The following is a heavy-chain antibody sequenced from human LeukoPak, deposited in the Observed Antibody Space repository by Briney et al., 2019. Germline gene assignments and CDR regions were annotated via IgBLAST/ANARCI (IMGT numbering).Heavy chain of an antibody. V-gene: IGHV3-15*01. CDR3: TTDSQRSTYYYEFDY. CDR2: IKSKINDETT. Sequence: GGSLRLSCTASRFTAFSFTQAWMSWVRQAPGKGLEWVGRIKSKINDETTDYAVPVKGRFTISRDDSKNTVYPQMDSLKTEDTAVYYCTTDSQRSTYYYEFDYWGQGTLVTVSS. CDR1: RFTAFSFTQAW. D-gene: IGHD3-22*01. J-gene: IGHJ4*02.